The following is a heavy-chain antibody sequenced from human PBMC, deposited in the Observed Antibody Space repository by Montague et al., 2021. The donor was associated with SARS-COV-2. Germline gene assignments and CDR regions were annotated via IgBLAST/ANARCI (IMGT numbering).Heavy chain of an antibody. Sequence: SETLSLTCTVYGGSISSSNSYWGWIRQPPGKGLEWIGTTYSNGRTDYSPSLKCRVTIFVYTPTNQLSLKMTAVTAADTAIYYCPGGHIGYFYYDYWGQGTLVTVSS. CDR1: GGSISSSNSY. V-gene: IGHV4-39*01. D-gene: IGHD3-22*01. CDR2: TYSNGRT. CDR3: PGGHIGYFYYDY. J-gene: IGHJ4*02.